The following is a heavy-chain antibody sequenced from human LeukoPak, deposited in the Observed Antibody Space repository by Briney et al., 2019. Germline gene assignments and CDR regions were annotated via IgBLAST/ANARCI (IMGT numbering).Heavy chain of an antibody. CDR3: ARGRFGEAYYYYSGMDV. Sequence: SETLSLTCAVYGGSFSGYYWSWIRQPPGKGLEWIGEINHSGSTNYNPALKRRGTISVDPSKNQFSLKLSSVNAADTAVYSCARGRFGEAYYYYSGMDVWGQGTTVTVSS. CDR2: INHSGST. CDR1: GGSFSGYY. J-gene: IGHJ6*02. D-gene: IGHD3-10*01. V-gene: IGHV4-34*01.